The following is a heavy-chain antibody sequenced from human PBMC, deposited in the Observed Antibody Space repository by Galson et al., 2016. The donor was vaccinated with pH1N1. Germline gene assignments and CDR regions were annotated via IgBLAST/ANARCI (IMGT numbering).Heavy chain of an antibody. CDR1: GGSLSSYY. J-gene: IGHJ6*02. Sequence: SETLSLTCTVSGGSLSSYYWSWIRQPAGKGLEWIGRIYTSGSTKYNPSLKSRVTMSVDKSKSQFSLKVTSLTAADTAVYYCAREYLVVGEGWEYGLDVWGQGTTVTVSS. CDR3: AREYLVVGEGWEYGLDV. CDR2: IYTSGST. V-gene: IGHV4-4*07. D-gene: IGHD1-26*01.